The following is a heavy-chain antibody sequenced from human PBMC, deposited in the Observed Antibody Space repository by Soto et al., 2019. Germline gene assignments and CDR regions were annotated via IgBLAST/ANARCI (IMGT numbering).Heavy chain of an antibody. V-gene: IGHV4-39*01. CDR3: ARRYCSGGSCYSAYFDY. CDR1: GGSISSSSYY. Sequence: SETLSLTCTVSGGSISSSSYYWGWIRQPPGKGREWIGSIYYSGSTYYNPSLKSRVTISVDTSKNQFSLKLSSVTAADTAVYYCARRYCSGGSCYSAYFDYWGQGTLVTVSS. J-gene: IGHJ4*02. D-gene: IGHD2-15*01. CDR2: IYYSGST.